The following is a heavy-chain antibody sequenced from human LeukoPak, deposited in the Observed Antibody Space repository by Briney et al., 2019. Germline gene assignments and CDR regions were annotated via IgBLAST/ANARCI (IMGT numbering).Heavy chain of an antibody. D-gene: IGHD3-9*01. V-gene: IGHV3-23*01. J-gene: IGHJ3*02. CDR3: AKALRYFDWLLYDAFDI. CDR2: ISGGGGST. CDR1: GFTFSSYA. Sequence: PGGSLRLSCAASGFTFSSYAMSWVRQAPGKGLEWVSAISGGGGSTYYADSVKGGFTISRDNSKNTLYLQMNSLRAEDTAVYYCAKALRYFDWLLYDAFDIWGQGTMVTVSS.